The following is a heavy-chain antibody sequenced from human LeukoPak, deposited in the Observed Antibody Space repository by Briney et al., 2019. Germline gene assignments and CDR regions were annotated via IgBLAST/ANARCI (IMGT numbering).Heavy chain of an antibody. Sequence: SETLSLTCAVYGGSFSGYYWSWIRQPPGKGLEWIGEINHSGSTNYNPSLKSRVTISVDTSKMQFSLKLSSVAAADTAVYFCARGTDYYGSGSYYRFDPWGQGTLVTVSS. CDR1: GGSFSGYY. CDR3: ARGTDYYGSGSYYRFDP. V-gene: IGHV4-34*01. D-gene: IGHD3-10*01. CDR2: INHSGST. J-gene: IGHJ5*02.